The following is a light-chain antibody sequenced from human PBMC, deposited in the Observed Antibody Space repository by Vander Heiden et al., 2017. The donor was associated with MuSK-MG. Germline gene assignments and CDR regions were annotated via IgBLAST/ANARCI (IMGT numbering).Light chain of an antibody. V-gene: IGLV2-23*02. CDR3: CSYAGSSTL. J-gene: IGLJ2*01. CDR1: SSDVGSYNL. CDR2: EVS. Sequence: SPLPRPAPVSASPGQSITTSCTGTSSDVGSYNLVSWYPQHPGKATKLIIYEVSKPPSGVSNRFSGSKSGNTASMTISGLQAEDEADYYCCSYAGSSTLFGGGTKLTVL.